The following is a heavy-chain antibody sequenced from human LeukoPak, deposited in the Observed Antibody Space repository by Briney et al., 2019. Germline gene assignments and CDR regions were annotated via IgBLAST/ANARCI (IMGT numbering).Heavy chain of an antibody. D-gene: IGHD6-13*01. V-gene: IGHV4-39*07. Sequence: SETLSLTCTVSGGSISSSSYYWGWIRQPPGKGLEWIGSIYYSGSTSYNPSLRSRVTISVDTSKNQFSLKLSSVTAADTAVYYCARDPAYSNPFYYYYYYMDVWGKETTVTVSS. CDR3: ARDPAYSNPFYYYYYYMDV. J-gene: IGHJ6*03. CDR2: IYYSGST. CDR1: GGSISSSSYY.